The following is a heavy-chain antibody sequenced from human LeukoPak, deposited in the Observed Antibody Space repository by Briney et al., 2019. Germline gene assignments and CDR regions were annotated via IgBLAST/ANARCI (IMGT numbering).Heavy chain of an antibody. Sequence: ASVKVSCKASGYTFTSYYMHWVRQAPGQGLEWMGIINPSGGSTSYADSVKGRFTISRDNAKNTLYLQMNSLRAEDTAVYYCARGPFTVTVDYWGQGTLVTVSS. D-gene: IGHD4-17*01. CDR2: INPSGGST. CDR3: ARGPFTVTVDY. J-gene: IGHJ4*02. CDR1: GYTFTSYY. V-gene: IGHV1-46*04.